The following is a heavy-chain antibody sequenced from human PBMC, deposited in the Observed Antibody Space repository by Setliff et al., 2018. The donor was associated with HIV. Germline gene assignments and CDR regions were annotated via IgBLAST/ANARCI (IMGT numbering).Heavy chain of an antibody. CDR2: INHSGST. J-gene: IGHJ6*03. D-gene: IGHD3-16*02. V-gene: IGHV4-34*01. CDR3: ARGSGWELSQAYLDV. CDR1: GGSFSGYY. Sequence: PSETLSLTCAVYGGSFSGYYWSWIRQPPGKGLEWIGEINHSGSTNYNPSLKSRVTISVDTSKNQFSLKLSSVTAADTAIYYCARGSGWELSQAYLDVWGKGTTVTVSS.